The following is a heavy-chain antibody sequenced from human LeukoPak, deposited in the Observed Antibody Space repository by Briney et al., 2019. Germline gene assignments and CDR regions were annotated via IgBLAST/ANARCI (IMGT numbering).Heavy chain of an antibody. CDR1: GFTVSSTH. CDR2: IYTGGNS. J-gene: IGHJ4*02. V-gene: IGHV3-53*01. D-gene: IGHD5-24*01. Sequence: GGSLRLSCAASGFTVSSTHMVWVRQAPGKGLEWVSVIYTGGNSYYAGSVQGRFIISRDISKNTLYLQMNSLRAEDTAVYYCAKDPKRWLQLRHDDYWGQGTLVTVSS. CDR3: AKDPKRWLQLRHDDY.